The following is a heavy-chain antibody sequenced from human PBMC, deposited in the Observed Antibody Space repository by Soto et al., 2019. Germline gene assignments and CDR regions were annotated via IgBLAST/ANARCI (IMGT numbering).Heavy chain of an antibody. CDR2: INSDGSST. Sequence: PGGSLRLSCAASGFTFSSYWMHWVRQAPGKGLVWVSRINSDGSSTSYADSVKGRFTISRDNAKNTLYLQMNSLRAEDTAVYYCARESEMATIMVIAPDAFDIWGQGTMVTVSS. CDR3: ARESEMATIMVIAPDAFDI. D-gene: IGHD5-12*01. V-gene: IGHV3-74*01. J-gene: IGHJ3*02. CDR1: GFTFSSYW.